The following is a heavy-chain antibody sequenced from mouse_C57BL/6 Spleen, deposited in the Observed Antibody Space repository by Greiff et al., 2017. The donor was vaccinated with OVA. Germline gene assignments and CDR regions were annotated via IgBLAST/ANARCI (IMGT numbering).Heavy chain of an antibody. V-gene: IGHV1-69*01. CDR1: GYTFTSYW. CDR2: IDPSDSYT. D-gene: IGHD2-3*01. Sequence: QVQLKQPGAELVMPGASVKLSCKASGYTFTSYWMHWVKQRPGQGLEWIGEIDPSDSYTNYNQKFKGKSTLTVDKSSSTAYMQLSSLTSEDSAVYYCAVYDGYYGFDYWGQGTTLTVSS. J-gene: IGHJ2*01. CDR3: AVYDGYYGFDY.